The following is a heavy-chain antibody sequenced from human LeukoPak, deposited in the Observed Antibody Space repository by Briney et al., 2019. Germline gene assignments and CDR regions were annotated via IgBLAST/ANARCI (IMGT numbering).Heavy chain of an antibody. CDR2: LYSGCST. CDR3: ARDRAYDSSGYYSPHVDY. D-gene: IGHD3-22*01. V-gene: IGHV3-53*01. CDR1: GFPVSSNY. Sequence: PGGSLRLSCAPSGFPVSSNYMSWARHAPGKGLECVSFLYSGCSTDYAETVRGRFTISREKSKNTLYHQMNSLRAEETAVYYCARDRAYDSSGYYSPHVDYWGQGALVTVSS. J-gene: IGHJ4*02.